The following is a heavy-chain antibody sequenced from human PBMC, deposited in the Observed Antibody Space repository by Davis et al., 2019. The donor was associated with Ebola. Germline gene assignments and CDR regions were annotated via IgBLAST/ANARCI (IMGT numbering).Heavy chain of an antibody. CDR2: IDPSDSYT. V-gene: IGHV5-10-1*04. CDR1: GYSFTSYW. CDR3: ARPWPYGDNGDY. J-gene: IGHJ4*02. Sequence: GESLKTSCKGSGYSFTSYWNSWVRQMPGKGLEWMGRIDPSDSYTNYSPSFQGQVTISADKSISTAYLQWSSLKASDTAMYYCARPWPYGDNGDYWGQGTLVTVSS. D-gene: IGHD4-17*01.